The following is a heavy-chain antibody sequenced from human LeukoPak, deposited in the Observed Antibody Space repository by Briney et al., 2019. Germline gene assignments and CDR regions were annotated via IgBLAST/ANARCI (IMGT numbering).Heavy chain of an antibody. V-gene: IGHV4-39*01. J-gene: IGHJ5*02. CDR2: IYYSGST. D-gene: IGHD3-3*01. Sequence: SETLSLTCIVSGGSISSTTYYWGWIRQPPGKGLEWIGTIYYSGSTYYNPSLGSRVTISVDTSKNQFSLKLRSVTAADTAVYYCARGVVIGNNWFDPWGQGALVTVSS. CDR1: GGSISSTTYY. CDR3: ARGVVIGNNWFDP.